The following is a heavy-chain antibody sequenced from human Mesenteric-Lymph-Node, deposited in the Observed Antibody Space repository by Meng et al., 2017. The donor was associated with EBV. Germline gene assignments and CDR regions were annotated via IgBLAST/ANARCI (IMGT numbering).Heavy chain of an antibody. CDR3: SRDLVGSDDD. D-gene: IGHD6-25*01. J-gene: IGHJ4*02. V-gene: IGHV3-74*01. CDR2: TNEDGGIT. CDR1: GFTFSRYW. Sequence: VELVESGGGLVKTGGSRRLSRAVSGFTFSRYWMHWVRQAAGKGLVWVSRTNEDGGITTYADSVKGRFTISRDNTKNTLYLQMNSLRAEDTGVYFCSRDLVGSDDDWGQGTLVTVSS.